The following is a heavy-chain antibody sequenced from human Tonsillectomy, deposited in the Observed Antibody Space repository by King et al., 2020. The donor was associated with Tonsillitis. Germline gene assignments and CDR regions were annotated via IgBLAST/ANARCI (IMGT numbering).Heavy chain of an antibody. D-gene: IGHD3-10*01. CDR3: ARDRDLGAFDI. CDR1: GGSISSYY. V-gene: IGHV4-59*01. CDR2: IYYSGST. Sequence: VQLQESGPGLVKPSETLSLTCTVSGGSISSYYWSWIRQPPGKGLEWIGYIYYSGSTNYNPFLKSRVTISVDTSKNQFSLKLSSVTAADTAVYYCARDRDLGAFDIWGQGTMVTVSS. J-gene: IGHJ3*02.